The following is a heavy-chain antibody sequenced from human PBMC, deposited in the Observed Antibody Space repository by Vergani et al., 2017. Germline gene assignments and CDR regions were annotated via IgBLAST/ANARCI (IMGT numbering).Heavy chain of an antibody. CDR3: AKDKDYYGMDV. Sequence: EVQLVESGGGLVQPGRSLRLSCAASGFTFDDYAMHWVRQAPGKGLEWVSGISWNSGSIGYADSVKGRFTISRDNAKNSLYLQMHSLRAEDTALYYCAKDKDYYGMDVWGQGTTVTVSS. J-gene: IGHJ6*02. CDR1: GFTFDDYA. CDR2: ISWNSGSI. V-gene: IGHV3-9*01.